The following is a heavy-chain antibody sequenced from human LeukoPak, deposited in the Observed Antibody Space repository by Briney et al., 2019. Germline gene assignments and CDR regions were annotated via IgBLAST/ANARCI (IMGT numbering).Heavy chain of an antibody. Sequence: SETLSLTCTVSGGSISSYYWSWIRQPPGKGLEWIGYIYYSGSTSYNPSLKSRVTISVDTSKNQFSLKLSSVTAADTAVYYCARESRRDGYNPACYYYYYMDVWGKGTTVTVSS. CDR3: ARESRRDGYNPACYYYYYMDV. CDR2: IYYSGST. V-gene: IGHV4-59*01. D-gene: IGHD5-24*01. CDR1: GGSISSYY. J-gene: IGHJ6*03.